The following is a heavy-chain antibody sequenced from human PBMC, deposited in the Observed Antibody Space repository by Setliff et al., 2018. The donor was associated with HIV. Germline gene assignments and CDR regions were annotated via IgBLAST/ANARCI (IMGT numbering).Heavy chain of an antibody. J-gene: IGHJ5*02. CDR3: ARGGPLITMVRGVLRWFDP. CDR2: INPSGGST. V-gene: IGHV1-46*01. Sequence: GASVKVSCKASGYTFISYYMHWVRQAPGQGLEWMGIINPSGGSTSYAQKFQGRVTMTRDTSTSTVYMELSSLRSEDTAVYYCARGGPLITMVRGVLRWFDPWGQGTLVTVSS. CDR1: GYTFISYY. D-gene: IGHD3-10*01.